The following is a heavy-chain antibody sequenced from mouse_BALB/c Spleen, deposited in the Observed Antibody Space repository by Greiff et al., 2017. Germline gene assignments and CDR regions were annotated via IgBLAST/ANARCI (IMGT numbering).Heavy chain of an antibody. D-gene: IGHD2-2*01. CDR2: INPGSGGT. CDR3: ARDYGYDGDYYAMDY. J-gene: IGHJ4*01. V-gene: IGHV1-54*01. Sequence: VKVVESGAELVRPGTSVKVSCKASGYAFTNYLIEWVKQRPGQGLEWIGVINPGSGGTNYNEKFKGKATLTADKSSSTAYMQLSSLTSDDSAVYFCARDYGYDGDYYAMDYWGQGTSVTVSS. CDR1: GYAFTNYL.